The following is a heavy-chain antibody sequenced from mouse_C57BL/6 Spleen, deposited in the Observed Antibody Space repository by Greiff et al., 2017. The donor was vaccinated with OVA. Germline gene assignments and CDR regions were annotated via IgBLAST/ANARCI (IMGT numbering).Heavy chain of an antibody. CDR3: ARPSYYSNYPYYAMDY. D-gene: IGHD2-5*01. CDR1: GFSLTSYG. V-gene: IGHV2-2*01. J-gene: IGHJ4*01. CDR2: IWSGGST. Sequence: QVQLKQSGPGLVQPSQSLSITCTVSGFSLTSYGVHWVRQSPGKGLEWLGVIWSGGSTDYNAAFISRLSISKDNSKSQVFFKMNSLPADDTAIYHCARPSYYSNYPYYAMDYWGQGTSVTVAS.